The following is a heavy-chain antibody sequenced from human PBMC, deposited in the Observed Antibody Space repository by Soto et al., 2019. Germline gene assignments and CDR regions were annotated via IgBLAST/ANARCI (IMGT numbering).Heavy chain of an antibody. Sequence: PGVALRLSCVASGLIFSKAWMTWVRQAPGKGLEWLGRIRSQSDGETTDYAAPVEGRFTISRDDSKNTLYLQMNSLKIEDTAVYYCTTDGRTDFWGQGTLVTVSS. CDR1: GLIFSKAW. CDR2: IRSQSDGETT. J-gene: IGHJ4*02. CDR3: TTDGRTDF. V-gene: IGHV3-15*01.